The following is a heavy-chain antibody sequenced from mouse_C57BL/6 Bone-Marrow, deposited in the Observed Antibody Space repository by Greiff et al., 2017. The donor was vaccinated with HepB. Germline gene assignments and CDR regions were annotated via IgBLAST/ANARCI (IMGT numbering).Heavy chain of an antibody. V-gene: IGHV1-80*01. CDR1: GYAFSNYW. CDR2: IYPGDGDS. J-gene: IGHJ2*01. Sequence: QVQLQQSGAELVRPGSSVKISCKASGYAFSNYWMNWVKQRPGQGLEWIGQIYPGDGDSNHNGKFKGKATLTADKSSSAAYMQLSRLTSEDSAVYFCARGARATGFDSWGQGTTLTVSS. D-gene: IGHD3-1*01. CDR3: ARGARATGFDS.